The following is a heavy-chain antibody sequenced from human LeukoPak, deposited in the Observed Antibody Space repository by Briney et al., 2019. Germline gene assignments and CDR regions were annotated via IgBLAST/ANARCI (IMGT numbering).Heavy chain of an antibody. V-gene: IGHV1-2*02. Sequence: ASVKVSCKASGYTFTGYYMHWVRQAPGQGLEWMGWINPNSGGTNYAQKFQGRVTMTRDTSISTAYMELSRLRSDDTAVYYCARDDETEKVVIAYWGQGTLVTVSS. J-gene: IGHJ4*02. D-gene: IGHD3-22*01. CDR1: GYTFTGYY. CDR3: ARDDETEKVVIAY. CDR2: INPNSGGT.